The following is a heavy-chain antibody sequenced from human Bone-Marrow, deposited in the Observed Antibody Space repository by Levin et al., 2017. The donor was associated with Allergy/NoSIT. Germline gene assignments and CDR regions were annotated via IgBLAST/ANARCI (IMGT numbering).Heavy chain of an antibody. D-gene: IGHD1-7*01. Sequence: GESLKISCAASGFTFSSYWMHWVRQAPGKGLVWVSRINSDGSSTSYADSVKGRFTISRDNAKNTLYLQMNSLRAEDTAVYYCARARYNWNYAPPDYWGQGTLVTVSS. CDR2: INSDGSST. J-gene: IGHJ4*02. V-gene: IGHV3-74*01. CDR3: ARARYNWNYAPPDY. CDR1: GFTFSSYW.